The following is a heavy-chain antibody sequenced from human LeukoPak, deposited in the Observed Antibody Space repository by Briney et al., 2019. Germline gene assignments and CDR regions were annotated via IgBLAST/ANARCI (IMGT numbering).Heavy chain of an antibody. CDR1: GGSISSYY. CDR3: ARGDSSPWYFDL. J-gene: IGHJ2*01. D-gene: IGHD6-13*01. CDR2: IYYSGST. V-gene: IGHV4-59*01. Sequence: PSETLSLTCTVSGGSISSYYWSWIRQPPGKGLEWIGYIYYSGSTNYNPSLKSRVTISVDTSKDQFSLKLSSVTAADTAVYYCARGDSSPWYFDLWGRGTLVTVSS.